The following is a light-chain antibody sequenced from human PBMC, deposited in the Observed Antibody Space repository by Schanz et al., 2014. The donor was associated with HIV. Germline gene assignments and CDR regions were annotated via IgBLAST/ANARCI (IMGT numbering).Light chain of an antibody. Sequence: EFVLTQSPGTLSLSPGERAALSCRASQSFSSSHLAWYQQKPGQAPRLLIYDASNRATGIPDRFSGSGSGTDFTLTISRLEPEDFAVYFCQYFGNSGGTFGGGTKVEIK. CDR1: QSFSSSH. J-gene: IGKJ4*01. V-gene: IGKV3-20*01. CDR2: DAS. CDR3: QYFGNSGGT.